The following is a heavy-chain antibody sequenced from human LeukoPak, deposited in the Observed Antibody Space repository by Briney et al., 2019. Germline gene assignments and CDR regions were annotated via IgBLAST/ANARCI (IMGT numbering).Heavy chain of an antibody. CDR3: ARDPGSLATYFDY. CDR2: IWYDGSKK. CDR1: GFTVSSNY. J-gene: IGHJ4*02. Sequence: AGGSLRLSCAASGFTVSSNYMSWVRQAPGKGLEWVAVIWYDGSKKYYADSVKGRFTISRDDSKNTLYLQMNSLRAEDTAIYYCARDPGSLATYFDYWGPGTLVTVSS. D-gene: IGHD3-10*01. V-gene: IGHV3-33*08.